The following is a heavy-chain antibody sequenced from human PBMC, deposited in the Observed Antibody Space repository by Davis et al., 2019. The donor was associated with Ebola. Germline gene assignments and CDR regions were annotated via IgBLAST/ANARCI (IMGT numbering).Heavy chain of an antibody. CDR2: INPNSGGT. Sequence: ASVKVSCKASGYTFTSYYMHWVRQAPGQGLEWMGWINPNSGGTNYAQKFQGWVTMTRDTSISTAYMELSRLRSDDTAVYYCARVVMGGYYDSSGYYYVPYFDYWGQGTLVTVSS. CDR3: ARVVMGGYYDSSGYYYVPYFDY. D-gene: IGHD3-22*01. CDR1: GYTFTSYY. J-gene: IGHJ4*02. V-gene: IGHV1-2*04.